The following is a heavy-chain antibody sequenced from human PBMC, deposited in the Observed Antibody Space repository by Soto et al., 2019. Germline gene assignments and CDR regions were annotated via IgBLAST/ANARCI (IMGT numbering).Heavy chain of an antibody. CDR1: GFTFSSYW. D-gene: IGHD6-19*01. CDR3: ARLTSSGWYLDAFDI. Sequence: GGSLRLSCAASGFTFSSYWMHWVRQAPGKGLVWVSRINSDGSSTSYADSVKGRFTISRDNAKNTLYLQMNSLRAEDTAVYYCARLTSSGWYLDAFDIWGQGTMVT. CDR2: INSDGSST. J-gene: IGHJ3*02. V-gene: IGHV3-74*01.